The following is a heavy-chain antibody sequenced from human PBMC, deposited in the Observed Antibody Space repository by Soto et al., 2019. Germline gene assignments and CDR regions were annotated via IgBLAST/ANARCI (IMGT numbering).Heavy chain of an antibody. Sequence: SQTMSPTCAVYGVSIGSVCSSWDWGRQSSGKGLEWIGYIFNSGSTHYNPSLKSRVTRSVDRSKSEFSLRRTSVTAADTAMYFCARDPSNWLDPGGQGTLVTAS. CDR1: GVSIGSVCSS. CDR2: IFNSGST. CDR3: ARDPSNWLDP. V-gene: IGHV4-30-2*06. J-gene: IGHJ5*02.